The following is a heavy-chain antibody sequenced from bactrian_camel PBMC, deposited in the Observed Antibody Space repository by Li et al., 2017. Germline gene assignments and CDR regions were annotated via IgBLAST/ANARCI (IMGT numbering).Heavy chain of an antibody. D-gene: IGHD2*01. CDR1: GSLRGSYC. CDR2: TIGGDDVT. CDR3: AARTTLYSGAWSAMLRVLSYNI. J-gene: IGHJ4*01. Sequence: VESGGGLVNPGGSLRLSCVASGSLRGSYCMGWFRQAPGKEREGVATIGGDDVTTYADSVKGRFTISRDNAKNTLSLQLNSLNTEDTAIYYCAARTTLYSGAWSAMLRVLSYNIWGQGTQVTVS. V-gene: IGHV3S44*01.